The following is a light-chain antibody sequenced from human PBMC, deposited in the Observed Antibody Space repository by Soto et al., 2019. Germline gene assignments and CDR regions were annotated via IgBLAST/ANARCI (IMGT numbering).Light chain of an antibody. CDR1: SSDVGDYKY. J-gene: IGLJ1*01. CDR2: EVS. V-gene: IGLV2-14*01. Sequence: QSALTQPASVSGSPGQSITISCTGTSSDVGDYKYVSWYQQLPGKAPKLIIYEVSFRPSGVSNRFSGSKSGYTASLTISGLQADDEADYYCFSYAGINTYVFGTGTKLTVL. CDR3: FSYAGINTYV.